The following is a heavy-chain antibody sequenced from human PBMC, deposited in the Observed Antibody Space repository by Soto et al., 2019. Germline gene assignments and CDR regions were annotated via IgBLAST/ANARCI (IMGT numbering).Heavy chain of an antibody. CDR3: AKAGAQRNFDWSDY. D-gene: IGHD3-9*01. Sequence: EVQMLESGGGLVQPGGSLRLSCVASGFIFSTYAMSWVRQAPGRGLEWVSGLSGSGASTYYADSVKGRFTISRHNSKNTLSLQMNSLTDDDTALYYCAKAGAQRNFDWSDYWGQGTLVTVS. CDR1: GFIFSTYA. V-gene: IGHV3-23*01. CDR2: LSGSGAST. J-gene: IGHJ4*02.